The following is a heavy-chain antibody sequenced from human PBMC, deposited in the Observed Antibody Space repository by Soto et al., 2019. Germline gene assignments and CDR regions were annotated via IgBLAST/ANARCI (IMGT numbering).Heavy chain of an antibody. Sequence: GCSLRLSSAGSGFTLGDSYVSWIRQAPGKGLEWLSYISPGSRYPAYADSVKGRFTISRDNAKRSLYLQMMSLTAEDTAIYYCVRGGGGGLFDPWGQGTMVTVSS. CDR2: ISPGSRYP. CDR3: VRGGGGGLFDP. D-gene: IGHD2-15*01. J-gene: IGHJ5*02. V-gene: IGHV3-11*06. CDR1: GFTLGDSY.